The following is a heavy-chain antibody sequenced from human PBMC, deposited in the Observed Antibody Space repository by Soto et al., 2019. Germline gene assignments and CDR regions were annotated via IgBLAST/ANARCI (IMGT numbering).Heavy chain of an antibody. Sequence: SETLSLTCTVSGGSISSYYWNLIRQPPGKGLEWIGYIYYNGNTNYNPSLKSRVTISVDTSKNQFSLKLSSVTAADTAVYYCGRHVSSGFDYWGQGTLVTVSS. CDR2: IYYNGNT. J-gene: IGHJ4*02. D-gene: IGHD3-22*01. V-gene: IGHV4-59*08. CDR1: GGSISSYY. CDR3: GRHVSSGFDY.